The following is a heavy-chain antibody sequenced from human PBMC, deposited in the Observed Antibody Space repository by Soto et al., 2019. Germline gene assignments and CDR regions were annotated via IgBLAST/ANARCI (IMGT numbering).Heavy chain of an antibody. J-gene: IGHJ4*02. CDR3: ARCGVPGSSWYYFDY. CDR1: GFTFSSYA. V-gene: IGHV3-30-3*01. D-gene: IGHD6-13*01. Sequence: PGGSLRLSCAASGFTFSSYAMHWVRQAPGKGLEWVAVISYDGSNKYYADSVKGRFTISRDNSKNTLYLQMNSLRAEDTAVYYCARCGVPGSSWYYFDYWGQGTLVTVSS. CDR2: ISYDGSNK.